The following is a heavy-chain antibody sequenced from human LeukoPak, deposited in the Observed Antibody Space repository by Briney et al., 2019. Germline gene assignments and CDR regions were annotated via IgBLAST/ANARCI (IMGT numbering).Heavy chain of an antibody. CDR2: INHSGST. CDR3: ARVRGLLLWFGELLYPNWFDP. Sequence: NPSETLSLTCAAYGGSFSGYYWSWIRQPPGKGLEWIGEINHSGSTNYNPSLKSRVTISVDTSKNQFSMKLSSVTAADTAVYYCARVRGLLLWFGELLYPNWFDPWGQGTLVTVSS. D-gene: IGHD3-10*01. J-gene: IGHJ5*02. CDR1: GGSFSGYY. V-gene: IGHV4-34*01.